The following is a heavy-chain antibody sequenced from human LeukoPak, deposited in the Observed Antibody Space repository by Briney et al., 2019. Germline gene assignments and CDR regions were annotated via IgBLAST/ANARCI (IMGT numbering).Heavy chain of an antibody. CDR1: GGTFSSYA. CDR2: IIPIFGTA. V-gene: IGHV1-69*05. CDR3: ARAGGVLRYFDWPSRGMDV. J-gene: IGHJ6*03. D-gene: IGHD3-9*01. Sequence: ASVKVSXKASGGTFSSYAISWVRQAPGQGLEWMGGIIPIFGTANYAQKFQGRVTITTDESTSTAYMELSSLRSEDTAVYYCARAGGVLRYFDWPSRGMDVWGKGTTVTVSS.